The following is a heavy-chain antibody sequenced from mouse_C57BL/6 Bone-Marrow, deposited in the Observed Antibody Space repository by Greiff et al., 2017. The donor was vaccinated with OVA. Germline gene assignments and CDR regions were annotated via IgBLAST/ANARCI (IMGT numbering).Heavy chain of an antibody. CDR2: IYPRSGNT. V-gene: IGHV1-81*01. D-gene: IGHD1-1*01. J-gene: IGHJ4*01. CDR1: GYTFTSYG. Sequence: QVQLKQSGAELARPGASVKLSCKASGYTFTSYGISWVKQRTGQGLEWIGEIYPRSGNTYYNEKFKGKATLTADKSSSTAYMELRSLTSEDSAVYFCARGASTVSFYAMDYWGQGTSVTVSS. CDR3: ARGASTVSFYAMDY.